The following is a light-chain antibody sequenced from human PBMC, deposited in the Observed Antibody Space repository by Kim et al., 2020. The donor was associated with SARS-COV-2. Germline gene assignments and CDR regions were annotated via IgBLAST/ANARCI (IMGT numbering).Light chain of an antibody. V-gene: IGLV3-19*01. CDR3: NSRDNSGNHRV. J-gene: IGLJ3*02. CDR1: SLRSYY. CDR2: GKN. Sequence: AWGLTVRITCQGDSLRSYYASWDQQKPGPAPVLVIYGKNNRPSGIPDRFSGSSSGNTASLTITGAQAEDEADYYCNSRDNSGNHRVFGGGTKLTVL.